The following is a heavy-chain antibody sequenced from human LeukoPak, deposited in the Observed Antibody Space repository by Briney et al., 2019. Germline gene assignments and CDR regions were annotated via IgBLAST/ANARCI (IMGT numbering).Heavy chain of an antibody. CDR3: ARHPLLGVAPAAMGFDY. CDR1: GYSISIGYY. D-gene: IGHD2-2*01. Sequence: PSETLSLTCSVSGYSISIGYYWGWVRQPPGKGLEWIGHIYQSGNAYYNSSLQSRATISIDTSKNQFSLKLRSMTASDTAVYYCARHPLLGVAPAAMGFDYWGQGTLVTVSS. CDR2: IYQSGNA. J-gene: IGHJ4*02. V-gene: IGHV4-38-2*02.